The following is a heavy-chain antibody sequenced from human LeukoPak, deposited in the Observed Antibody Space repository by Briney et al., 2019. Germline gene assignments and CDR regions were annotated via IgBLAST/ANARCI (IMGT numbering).Heavy chain of an antibody. CDR2: ISSSSSYI. J-gene: IGHJ6*03. D-gene: IGHD5-12*01. Sequence: GGSLRLSCAASGFTFSSYSMNWVRQAPGKGLEWVSSISSSSSYIYYADSVKGRFTISRDNAKNSLYLQMNSLRAEDTAVYYCARVYSGYDPYYYYYMDVWGKGTTVTVSS. V-gene: IGHV3-21*01. CDR3: ARVYSGYDPYYYYYMDV. CDR1: GFTFSSYS.